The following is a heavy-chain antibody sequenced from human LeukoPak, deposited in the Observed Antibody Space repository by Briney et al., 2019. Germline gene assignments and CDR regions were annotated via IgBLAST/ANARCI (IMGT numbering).Heavy chain of an antibody. CDR1: GGSFSGYY. CDR3: ASLHNFDLYY. Sequence: SQTLSLTCAVYGGSFSGYYWSWIRQPPGKGLEWIGEINHSGSSNYNPSLKSRVIISVDTSKNRFSLNLTSVAAADTAVCYCASLHNFDLYYWGQGTLVTVSS. J-gene: IGHJ4*02. CDR2: INHSGSS. D-gene: IGHD3-9*01. V-gene: IGHV4-34*01.